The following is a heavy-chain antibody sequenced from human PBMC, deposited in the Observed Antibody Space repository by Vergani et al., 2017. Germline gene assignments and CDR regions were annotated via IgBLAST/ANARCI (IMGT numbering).Heavy chain of an antibody. J-gene: IGHJ4*02. V-gene: IGHV2-70*01. CDR3: ARFSYGSGSYYSLFDY. CDR2: IDWDDDK. Sequence: QVTLRESGPALVKPTQTLTLTCTFSGFSLSTSGMCMSWIRQPPGKALEWLALIDWDDDKYYSTSLKTRLTISKDTSKNQVVLTMTNMDPVDTATYYCARFSYGSGSYYSLFDYWGQGTLVTVSS. D-gene: IGHD3-10*01. CDR1: GFSLSTSGMC.